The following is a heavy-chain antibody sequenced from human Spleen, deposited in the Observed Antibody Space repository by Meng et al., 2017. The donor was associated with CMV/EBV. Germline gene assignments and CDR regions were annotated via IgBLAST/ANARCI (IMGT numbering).Heavy chain of an antibody. CDR3: AKSPARPVFYDS. CDR1: VSAFSSNW. D-gene: IGHD6-6*01. J-gene: IGHJ4*02. CDR2: ISTDGYTT. V-gene: IGHV3-74*01. Sequence: SCAASVSAFSSNWAPWVRQAPGKGLVWASRISTDGYTTTYADSVKGRFTISRDDSKNTLFLQMNSLRAEDTAMYYCAKSPARPVFYDSWGQGTLVTVSS.